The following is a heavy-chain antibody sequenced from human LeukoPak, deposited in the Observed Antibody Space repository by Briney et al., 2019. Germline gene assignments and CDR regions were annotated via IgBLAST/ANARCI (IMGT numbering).Heavy chain of an antibody. Sequence: SETLSLTCTVSGGSISPYYWSWIRQPAGKGLEWIGRIYTSGSTNYNPSLKSRVTMSVDTSKNQFSLTLSSVTAADTAVYYCARDYYDSSLNYWGQGTLVTVSS. CDR1: GGSISPYY. J-gene: IGHJ4*02. CDR2: IYTSGST. V-gene: IGHV4-4*07. CDR3: ARDYYDSSLNY. D-gene: IGHD3-22*01.